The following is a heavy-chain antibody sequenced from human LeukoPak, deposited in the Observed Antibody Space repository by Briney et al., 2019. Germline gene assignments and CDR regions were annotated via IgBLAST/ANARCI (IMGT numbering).Heavy chain of an antibody. CDR3: AKRRVLLWFGEHYYFDY. CDR1: GFTFSSYA. Sequence: GGSLRLSCAASGFTFSSYAMSWVRQAPGKGLEWVSAISGSGGSTYYADSVKGRFTISRDNSKNTLYLQMNSLRAEDTAVYYCAKRRVLLWFGEHYYFDYWGQGTLVTVSS. D-gene: IGHD3-10*01. CDR2: ISGSGGST. J-gene: IGHJ4*02. V-gene: IGHV3-23*01.